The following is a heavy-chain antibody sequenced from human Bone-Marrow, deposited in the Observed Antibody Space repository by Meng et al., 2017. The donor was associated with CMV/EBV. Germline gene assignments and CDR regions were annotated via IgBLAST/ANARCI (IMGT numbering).Heavy chain of an antibody. CDR2: INPNSGGT. D-gene: IGHD3-10*01. V-gene: IGHV1-2*02. CDR1: GYTFTGYY. CDR3: ARDGSSGFRRFDP. Sequence: ASVKVSCKASGYTFTGYYMHWVRQAPGQGLEWTGWINPNSGGTNYAQKFQGRVTMTRDTSISTAYMELSRLRSDDTAVYYCARDGSSGFRRFDPWGQGTLVTVSS. J-gene: IGHJ5*02.